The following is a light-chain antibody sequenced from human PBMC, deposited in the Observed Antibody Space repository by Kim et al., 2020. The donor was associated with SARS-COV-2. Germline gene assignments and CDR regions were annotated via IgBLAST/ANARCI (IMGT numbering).Light chain of an antibody. J-gene: IGKJ2*01. V-gene: IGKV1-5*03. CDR3: QQYSDYPYT. Sequence: DIQMTQSPSTLSASVGDRVTLTCRASQSVREWLAWYQQQPGKAPTLLIYKASNLQSGVPSRFSASGSGTAFTLTINSLQPDDFATYYCQQYSDYPYTFGPGTKLEI. CDR1: QSVREW. CDR2: KAS.